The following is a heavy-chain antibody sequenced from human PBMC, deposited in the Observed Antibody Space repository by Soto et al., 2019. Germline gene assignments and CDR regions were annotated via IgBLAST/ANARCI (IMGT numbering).Heavy chain of an antibody. V-gene: IGHV3-23*01. CDR1: GFTFSSDA. CDR2: ISGSGGST. D-gene: IGHD2-2*01. J-gene: IGHJ5*02. CDR3: AKDPYCSSTSCSSNWFDP. Sequence: EVQLLESGGGLVQPGGSLRLSCAASGFTFSSDAMSWVRQAPGKGLEWVSAISGSGGSTYYADSVKGRFTISSDNSKNTLYLQMNSLRAEDTAVYYCAKDPYCSSTSCSSNWFDPWGQGTLVTVSS.